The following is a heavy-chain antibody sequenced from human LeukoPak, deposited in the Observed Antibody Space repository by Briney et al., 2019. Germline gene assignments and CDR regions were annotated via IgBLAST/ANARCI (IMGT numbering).Heavy chain of an antibody. Sequence: PSETLSLTCAVYGGSFSGYYWSWIRQPPGKGLEWIGEINHSGSTNYNPPLKSRVTISVDTSKNQFSLKLSSVTAADTAVYYCARSIVVVPAGMTNWFDPWGQGTLVTVSS. V-gene: IGHV4-34*01. CDR3: ARSIVVVPAGMTNWFDP. J-gene: IGHJ5*02. CDR2: INHSGST. CDR1: GGSFSGYY. D-gene: IGHD2-2*01.